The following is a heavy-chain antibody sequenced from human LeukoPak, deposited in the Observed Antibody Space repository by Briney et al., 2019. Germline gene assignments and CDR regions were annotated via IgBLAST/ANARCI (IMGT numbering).Heavy chain of an antibody. J-gene: IGHJ5*02. CDR2: VTSGGGHI. CDR3: VTGDPIWFDP. CDR1: GFSFCNYA. V-gene: IGHV3-23*01. D-gene: IGHD3-10*01. Sequence: GGFLRLSCAASGFSFCNYAMSWVRQGPGKGLEWVSGVTSGGGHIYYADFVKGRFTISRDDSKNTLFLQMDSLRVEDTAVYYCVTGDPIWFDPWGQGTLVTVSS.